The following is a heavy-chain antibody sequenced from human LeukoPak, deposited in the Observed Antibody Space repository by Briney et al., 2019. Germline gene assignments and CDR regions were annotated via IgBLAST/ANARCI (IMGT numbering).Heavy chain of an antibody. V-gene: IGHV3-30*18. D-gene: IGHD3-10*01. CDR1: GFTLSSSG. J-gene: IGHJ3*02. CDR3: AKGIWVVRGVIGDAFDI. Sequence: GGSLRLPCAASGFTLSSSGMHWVRQAPGKGLEWVAVISYDGSDKYYADSVKGRFTISRDNSKNTLYLQMNSLRAEDTALYYCAKGIWVVRGVIGDAFDIWGQGTMVTVSS. CDR2: ISYDGSDK.